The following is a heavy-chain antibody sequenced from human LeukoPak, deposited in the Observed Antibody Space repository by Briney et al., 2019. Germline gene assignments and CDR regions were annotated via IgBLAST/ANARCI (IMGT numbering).Heavy chain of an antibody. Sequence: ASVKVSCKASGYTFTSYGISWVRQAPGQGLEWMGWISAYNGNTNYAQKLQGRVTMTTDKSTSTAYMELSSLRSEDTAVYYCARSPPVSGSYSPWGQGTLVTVSS. CDR2: ISAYNGNT. CDR3: ARSPPVSGSYSP. D-gene: IGHD1-26*01. CDR1: GYTFTSYG. V-gene: IGHV1-18*01. J-gene: IGHJ5*02.